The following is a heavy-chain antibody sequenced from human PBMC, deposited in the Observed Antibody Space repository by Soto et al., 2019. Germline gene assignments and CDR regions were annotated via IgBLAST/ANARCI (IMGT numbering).Heavy chain of an antibody. CDR2: IYYSGST. J-gene: IGHJ5*02. V-gene: IGHV4-39*01. Sequence: SETLSLTCTVSGGSISSSSYYWGWIRQPPGKGLEWIGSIYYSGSTYYNPSLKSRVTISVDTSKNQFSLKLSSVTAADTAVYYCARHISVAKPFDPWGQGTLVTVSS. D-gene: IGHD5-12*01. CDR3: ARHISVAKPFDP. CDR1: GGSISSSSYY.